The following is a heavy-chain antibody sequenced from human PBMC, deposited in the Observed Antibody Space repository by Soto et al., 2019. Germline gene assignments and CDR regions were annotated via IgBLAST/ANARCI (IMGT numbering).Heavy chain of an antibody. Sequence: EVQLVESGGGLVQPGGSLRLSCAASGFTFSSYSMNWVRQAPGKGLEWVSYISSSSSTIYYADSVKGRFTISRDNAKNSLYLQMNSLSAEDTAVYYCARESGITIFGVVIYFDYWGQGTLVTVSS. CDR2: ISSSSSTI. J-gene: IGHJ4*02. D-gene: IGHD3-3*01. CDR3: ARESGITIFGVVIYFDY. V-gene: IGHV3-48*01. CDR1: GFTFSSYS.